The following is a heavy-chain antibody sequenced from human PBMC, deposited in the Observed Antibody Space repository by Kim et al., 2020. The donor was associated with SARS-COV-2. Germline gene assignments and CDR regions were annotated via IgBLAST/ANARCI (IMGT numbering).Heavy chain of an antibody. D-gene: IGHD1-26*01. J-gene: IGHJ6*02. CDR3: ARAPGRLLRMDV. Sequence: SYTPSLKSRVTISVDTSKNQFSLKLSSVTAADTAVYYCARAPGRLLRMDVWGQGTTVTVSS. V-gene: IGHV4-34*01.